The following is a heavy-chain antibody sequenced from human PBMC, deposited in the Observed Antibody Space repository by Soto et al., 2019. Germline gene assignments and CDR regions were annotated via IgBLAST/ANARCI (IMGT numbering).Heavy chain of an antibody. V-gene: IGHV1-69*01. D-gene: IGHD2-15*01. CDR1: GGTFSSYT. CDR3: ARSYFSGGTCFHDWFDP. Sequence: QVQLVQSGAEVKKPGSSVKVSCKASGGTFSSYTINWVRQAPGQGLEWMGRINPILGTANYAQKFQGRVTLTSDESTSTSYMELSSLRSEDTAVYYCARSYFSGGTCFHDWFDPWGQGTLVTVSS. CDR2: INPILGTA. J-gene: IGHJ5*02.